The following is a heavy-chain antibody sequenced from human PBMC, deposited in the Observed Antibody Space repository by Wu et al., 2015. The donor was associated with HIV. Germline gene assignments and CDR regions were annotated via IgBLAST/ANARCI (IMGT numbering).Heavy chain of an antibody. CDR3: ARDTNEISRGSQSTPYDCFCSF. CDR2: INPSGGYA. V-gene: IGHV1-46*01. J-gene: IGHJ3*01. CDR1: GYSFTRNY. Sequence: QVQLVQSGADVKKPGASVQISCKASGYSFTRNYIHWVRQAPGQGPEWMGKINPSGGYATYAQKFQDRITLTRDTSASTVYMELSSLSSEDTAVYYCARDTNEISRGSQSTPYDCFCSFWGQGTSVIVSS. D-gene: IGHD3-22*01.